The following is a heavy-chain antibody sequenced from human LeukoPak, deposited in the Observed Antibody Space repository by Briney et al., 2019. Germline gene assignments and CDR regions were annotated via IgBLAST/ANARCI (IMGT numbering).Heavy chain of an antibody. CDR2: INAGNGNT. D-gene: IGHD3-22*01. J-gene: IGHJ4*02. CDR1: GYTFTSYA. Sequence: ASVKVSCKASGYTFTSYAIHWVRQAPGQRLEWMGWINAGNGNTKYSQKFQDRVTITWDTSASTAYMELSSLRSEDTAMYYCARDDSSGYSFDFWGQGTLVTVSS. V-gene: IGHV1-3*01. CDR3: ARDDSSGYSFDF.